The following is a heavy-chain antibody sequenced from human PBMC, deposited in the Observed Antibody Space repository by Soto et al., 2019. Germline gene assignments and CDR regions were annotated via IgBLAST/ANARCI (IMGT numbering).Heavy chain of an antibody. D-gene: IGHD5-12*01. Sequence: KASETLSLTCTVSGGSIISGGHYWTWVRQHPGKGLEWIGYIYYSGSTYYNPSLKSRVTISVDTSKNQFSLKLSSVTAADTAVYYCARRGYSGYDHFYFDYWGQGTLVTVSS. CDR1: GGSIISGGHY. CDR2: IYYSGST. V-gene: IGHV4-31*03. J-gene: IGHJ4*02. CDR3: ARRGYSGYDHFYFDY.